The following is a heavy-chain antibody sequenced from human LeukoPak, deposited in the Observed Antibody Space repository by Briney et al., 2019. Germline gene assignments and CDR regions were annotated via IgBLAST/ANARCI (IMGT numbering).Heavy chain of an antibody. CDR1: GGSITRTTCH. CDR3: ARDRGLYGGFDY. D-gene: IGHD3-10*01. J-gene: IGHJ4*02. Sequence: SETLSLTCSVSGGSITRTTCHWGWIRQPPGKGLEWIGSMHYTGSGNYNPFLKSRVTISVDTSKNQFSLKLSSVTAADTAVYYCARDRGLYGGFDYWGQGTLVTVSS. CDR2: MHYTGSG. V-gene: IGHV4-39*07.